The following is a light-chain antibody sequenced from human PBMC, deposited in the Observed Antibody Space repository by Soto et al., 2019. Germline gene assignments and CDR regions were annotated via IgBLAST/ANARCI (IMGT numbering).Light chain of an antibody. V-gene: IGLV2-23*02. CDR3: CSYAGSTTYV. CDR2: EVN. CDR1: SSDVGNYNL. J-gene: IGLJ1*01. Sequence: QSALTQPASVSGSPGQSITISCTGTSSDVGNYNLVSWYQQHPGEAPKLFIYEVNKRPLGVSTRFSASKSGNTASLTISGLQAEDEADYYCCSYAGSTTYVFGTGTKVTVL.